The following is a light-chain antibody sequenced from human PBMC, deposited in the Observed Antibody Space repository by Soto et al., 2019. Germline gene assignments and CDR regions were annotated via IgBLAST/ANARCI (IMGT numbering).Light chain of an antibody. CDR2: GST. V-gene: IGLV1-40*01. CDR1: KSNIGAGFD. Sequence: QSVLTQPPSVSGAPGQRVTISCIGNKSNIGAGFDVHWYHQIPGTTPRLLIYGSTDRPSGVPDRFSGSKSGTSASLVITGLQAADEADYYCQSFDSRRSGLVFGGGTKLTVL. J-gene: IGLJ2*01. CDR3: QSFDSRRSGLV.